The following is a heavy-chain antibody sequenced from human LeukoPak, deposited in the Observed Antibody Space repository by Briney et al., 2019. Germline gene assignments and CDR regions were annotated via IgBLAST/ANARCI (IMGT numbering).Heavy chain of an antibody. CDR2: IYTSGST. Sequence: PSETLSLTCTVSGGSISSGSYYWSWIQQPAGKGLEWIGRIYTSGSTNYNPSLKSRVTISVDTSKNQFSLRLTSVTAADTALYYCARRSTVLTANYEYWGQGTLVTVS. J-gene: IGHJ4*02. V-gene: IGHV4-61*02. CDR3: ARRSTVLTANYEY. D-gene: IGHD4/OR15-4a*01. CDR1: GGSISSGSYY.